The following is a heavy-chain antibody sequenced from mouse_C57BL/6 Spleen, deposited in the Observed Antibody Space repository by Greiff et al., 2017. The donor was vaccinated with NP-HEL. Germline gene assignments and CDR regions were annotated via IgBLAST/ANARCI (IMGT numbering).Heavy chain of an antibody. V-gene: IGHV1-64*01. J-gene: IGHJ1*03. CDR2: IHPNSGST. Sequence: QVQLQQPGAELVKPGASVKLSCKASGYTFTSYWMHWVKQRPGQGLEWIGMIHPNSGSTNYNEKFKSKATLTVDKSSSTAYMQLNSLTSEDSAVYYCARSSEGNYVGYFDVWGTGTTVTVSS. CDR1: GYTFTSYW. CDR3: ARSSEGNYVGYFDV. D-gene: IGHD2-1*01.